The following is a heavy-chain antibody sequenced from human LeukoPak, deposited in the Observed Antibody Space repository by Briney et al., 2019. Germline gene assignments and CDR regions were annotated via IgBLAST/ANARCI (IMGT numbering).Heavy chain of an antibody. CDR2: LDPEDGET. Sequence: ASVKVSCKVSGYTLTELSMHWVRQAPGKGLEWMGGLDPEDGETIYAQKFQGRVTMTEDTSTDTAYMELSSLRSEDTAVYYCAKVSPGGYDSSGYYNLDYWGQGTLVTVSS. D-gene: IGHD3-22*01. CDR1: GYTLTELS. V-gene: IGHV1-24*01. CDR3: AKVSPGGYDSSGYYNLDY. J-gene: IGHJ4*02.